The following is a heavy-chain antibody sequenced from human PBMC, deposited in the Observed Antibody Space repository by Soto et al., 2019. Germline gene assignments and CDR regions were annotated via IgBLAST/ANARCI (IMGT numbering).Heavy chain of an antibody. D-gene: IGHD1-26*01. Sequence: QVQLQESGPGLVKPSETLSLTCTVSGGSISSYYWSWIRQPPGKGLEWIGYIYYSGSTNYNPSHKSRVTISVDTSKNQFSLKLTSVTAADTAVYYCAGRYGGNFDSWGQGTLVTVSS. CDR1: GGSISSYY. CDR3: AGRYGGNFDS. V-gene: IGHV4-59*01. J-gene: IGHJ4*02. CDR2: IYYSGST.